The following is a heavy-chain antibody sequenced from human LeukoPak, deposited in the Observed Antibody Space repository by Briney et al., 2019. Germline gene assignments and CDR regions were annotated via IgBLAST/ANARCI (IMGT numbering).Heavy chain of an antibody. Sequence: GGSLRLSCAASGFTFSSYAMHWVRQAPGKGLEWVAVISYDGSNKYYADSVKGRFTISRDNSKNTLYLQMNSLRADDTAVYYCARGSGPRFDPWGQGTLVTVSS. V-gene: IGHV3-30*04. CDR3: ARGSGPRFDP. J-gene: IGHJ5*02. CDR2: ISYDGSNK. D-gene: IGHD6-19*01. CDR1: GFTFSSYA.